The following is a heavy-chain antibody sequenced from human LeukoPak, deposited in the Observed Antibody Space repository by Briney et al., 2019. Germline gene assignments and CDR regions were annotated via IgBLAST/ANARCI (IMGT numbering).Heavy chain of an antibody. CDR3: ARAALAAPDY. V-gene: IGHV3-20*04. CDR1: GFIFDDFG. CDR2: INWNSGSI. D-gene: IGHD6-19*01. J-gene: IGHJ4*02. Sequence: RPGGSLRLSCITSGFIFDDFGMAWVRQRPGKGPEWVSNINWNSGSIGYADSVKGRFTISRDNANNSLYLQMNSLRADDTAVYYCARAALAAPDYWGQGTLVTVST.